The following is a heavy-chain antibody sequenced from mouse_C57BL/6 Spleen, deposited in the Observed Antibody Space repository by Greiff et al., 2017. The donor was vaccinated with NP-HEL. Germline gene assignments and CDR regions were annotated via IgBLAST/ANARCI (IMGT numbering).Heavy chain of an antibody. D-gene: IGHD1-1*01. J-gene: IGHJ1*03. CDR1: GFSLTSYA. CDR2: IWTGGGT. V-gene: IGHV2-9-1*01. Sequence: VKLQESGPGLVAPSQSLSITCTVSGFSLTSYAISWVRQPPGKGLEWLGVIWTGGGTNYNSALKSRLSISKDNSKSQVFLKMNSLQTDDTARYYCARKDYYGSAHWYFDVWGTGTTVTVSS. CDR3: ARKDYYGSAHWYFDV.